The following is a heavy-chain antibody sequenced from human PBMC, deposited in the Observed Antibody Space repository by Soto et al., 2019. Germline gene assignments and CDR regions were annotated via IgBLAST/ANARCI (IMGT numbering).Heavy chain of an antibody. CDR2: INPSGGST. J-gene: IGHJ3*02. CDR3: ARGYCSGGSCYSGEDDAFDI. Sequence: ASVKVSCKASGYTFTSYYIHWVRQAPGQALEWMGIINPSGGSTSYAQKFQGRVTMTRDTSTSTVYMELSSLRSEDTAVYYCARGYCSGGSCYSGEDDAFDIWGQGTTVTVSS. V-gene: IGHV1-46*03. D-gene: IGHD2-15*01. CDR1: GYTFTSYY.